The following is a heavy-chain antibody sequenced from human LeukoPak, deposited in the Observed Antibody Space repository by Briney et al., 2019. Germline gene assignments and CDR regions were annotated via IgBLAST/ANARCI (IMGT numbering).Heavy chain of an antibody. V-gene: IGHV4-4*07. CDR3: ARETSTTYDRAIDI. CDR2: MYTSGIT. Sequence: SETLSLTCTVSGGDSINNYFWSWIRQPAGKGLEWIGRMYTSGITNYSPSLKSRVTMSIDTSKNQISLNLTSVTAADTAMYYCARETSTTYDRAIDIWGQGTMVTVYS. CDR1: GGDSINNYF. D-gene: IGHD1-26*01. J-gene: IGHJ3*02.